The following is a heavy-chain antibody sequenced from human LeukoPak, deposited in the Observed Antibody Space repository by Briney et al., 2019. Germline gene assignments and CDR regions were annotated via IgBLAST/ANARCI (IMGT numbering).Heavy chain of an antibody. V-gene: IGHV3-7*01. J-gene: IGHJ4*02. CDR3: ARDSDWSLDY. Sequence: PGGSLRLPCEASGFTFSTYWMSWVRQAPGKGLEWVANINQDESQKYFVDSVKGRFAISRDNAKNSLFLQMNSLRAEDTAVYYCARDSDWSLDYWGQGTLVTVSS. CDR1: GFTFSTYW. CDR2: INQDESQK. D-gene: IGHD3-9*01.